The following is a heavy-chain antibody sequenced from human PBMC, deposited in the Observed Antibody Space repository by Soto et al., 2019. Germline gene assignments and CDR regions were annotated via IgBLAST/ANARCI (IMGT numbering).Heavy chain of an antibody. D-gene: IGHD1-1*01. CDR3: AKGLDTFYYGMDV. Sequence: PGGSLRLSCAASGFTFSIYAMSWVRQAPGQGLEWVSAISASGGDTYYADSVKGRFTISRDISKSTLYLQMNRLRAEDTALYYCAKGLDTFYYGMDVWGQGTTVTVSS. CDR2: ISASGGDT. CDR1: GFTFSIYA. V-gene: IGHV3-23*01. J-gene: IGHJ6*02.